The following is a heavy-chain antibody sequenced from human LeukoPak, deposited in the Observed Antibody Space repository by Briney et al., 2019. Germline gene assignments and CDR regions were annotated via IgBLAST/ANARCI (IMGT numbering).Heavy chain of an antibody. CDR3: ARDSGDSSGYSPG. CDR2: ISSSSSYI. J-gene: IGHJ4*02. V-gene: IGHV3-21*01. D-gene: IGHD3-22*01. CDR1: GFTFSSYS. Sequence: GGSLRLSCAASGFTFSSYSMNWVRQAPGKGLEWVSSISSSSSYIYYADSVKGRFTISRDNAKNSLYLQMSSLRAEDTAVYYCARDSGDSSGYSPGWGQGTLVTVSS.